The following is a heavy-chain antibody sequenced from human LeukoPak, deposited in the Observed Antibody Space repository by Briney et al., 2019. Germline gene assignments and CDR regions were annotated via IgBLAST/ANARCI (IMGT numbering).Heavy chain of an antibody. CDR1: GFTFSSFG. CDR2: ISYDGGKE. D-gene: IGHD1-26*01. V-gene: IGHV3-30*03. J-gene: IGHJ4*02. CDR3: ATSYYDGSYYQTGGY. Sequence: PGRSLRLSCVASGFTFSSFGMHWVRQAPGKGLEWVAVISYDGGKEYYADSVKGRFTISRDNSKNTLYLQMNSLRAEDTAVYYCATSYYDGSYYQTGGYWGQGTLVTVSS.